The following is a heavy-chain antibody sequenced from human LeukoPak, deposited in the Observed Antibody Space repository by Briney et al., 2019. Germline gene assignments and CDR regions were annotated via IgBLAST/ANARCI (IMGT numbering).Heavy chain of an antibody. CDR3: ARDDGGRHTSSLDY. CDR1: GFTFSSYA. Sequence: GGSLRLSCAASGFTFSSYAMSWVRQAPGKGLEWVSYMTSGGETRYYADSVKGRFTISRDNAKNSLYLQMDSLRAEDTAVYYCARDDGGRHTSSLDYWGQGTLVAVSS. V-gene: IGHV3-48*03. D-gene: IGHD6-6*01. CDR2: MTSGGETR. J-gene: IGHJ4*02.